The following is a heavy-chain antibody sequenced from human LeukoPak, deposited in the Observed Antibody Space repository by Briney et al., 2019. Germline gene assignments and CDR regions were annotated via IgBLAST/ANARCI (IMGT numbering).Heavy chain of an antibody. CDR2: ISGSGGST. V-gene: IGHV3-23*01. Sequence: GGSLRLSCAASGFTFRSYAMSWVRQAPGKGLEWVSAISGSGGSTYYADSVKGRFTISRDNSKNTLYLQMNSLRAEDTAVYYCAKATYYYDSSGSPGYWGQGTLVTVSS. CDR1: GFTFRSYA. D-gene: IGHD3-22*01. CDR3: AKATYYYDSSGSPGY. J-gene: IGHJ4*02.